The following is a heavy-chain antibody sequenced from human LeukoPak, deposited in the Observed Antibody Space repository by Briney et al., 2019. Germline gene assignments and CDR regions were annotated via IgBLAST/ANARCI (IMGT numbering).Heavy chain of an antibody. J-gene: IGHJ4*02. CDR3: AKEPGEGAGSCYNY. CDR1: AFTFSSYT. V-gene: IGHV3-30-3*01. Sequence: GGSLRLSCAASAFTFSSYTMHWVRQSPGKGLEWVAVISYDANKKDYADSVKGRFTISRDNSKNTLFLQMNSLRAEDTAVYYCAKEPGEGAGSCYNYWGQGTLVTVSS. CDR2: ISYDANKK. D-gene: IGHD3-10*01.